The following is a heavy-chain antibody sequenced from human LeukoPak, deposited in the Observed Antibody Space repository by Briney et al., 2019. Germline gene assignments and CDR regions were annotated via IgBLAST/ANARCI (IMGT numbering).Heavy chain of an antibody. D-gene: IGHD2-2*01. CDR1: GYTFTDYG. CDR3: ARVEVPAALLGFDY. Sequence: ASVKVSCKASGYTFTDYGITWVRQAPGQGLEWMGWICADNDYTDYSQKLQGRVTMTTDTSTSTAYLELRSLRSDDTALYYCARVEVPAALLGFDYWGQGTLVTVSS. V-gene: IGHV1-18*01. CDR2: ICADNDYT. J-gene: IGHJ4*02.